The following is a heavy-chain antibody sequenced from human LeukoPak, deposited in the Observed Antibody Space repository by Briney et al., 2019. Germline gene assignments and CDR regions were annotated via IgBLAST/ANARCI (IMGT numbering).Heavy chain of an antibody. V-gene: IGHV3-23*01. Sequence: GGSLRLSCAASGFTLSSYAMSWVRQAPGKGLEWVSAISGSGGSTYYADSVKGRFTISRDNSKNTLYLQMNSLRAEDTAVYYCAKDYGYSYGYNWFDPWGQGTLVTVSS. D-gene: IGHD5-18*01. CDR3: AKDYGYSYGYNWFDP. CDR1: GFTLSSYA. J-gene: IGHJ5*02. CDR2: ISGSGGST.